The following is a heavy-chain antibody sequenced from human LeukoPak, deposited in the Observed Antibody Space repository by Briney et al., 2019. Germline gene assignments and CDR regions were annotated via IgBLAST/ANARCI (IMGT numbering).Heavy chain of an antibody. CDR1: GFTFNNYA. CDR2: ISGSGGNT. CDR3: AKDLRSRIAAAGAPDY. V-gene: IGHV3-23*01. J-gene: IGHJ4*02. Sequence: PGGSLRLSCAASGFTFNNYAMTWVRQSPGKGLEWVSGISGSGGNTYYADSVKGRFTISRDNSKNTIYLQMNSLRAEDTAVYYCAKDLRSRIAAAGAPDYWGQGTLVTVSS. D-gene: IGHD6-13*01.